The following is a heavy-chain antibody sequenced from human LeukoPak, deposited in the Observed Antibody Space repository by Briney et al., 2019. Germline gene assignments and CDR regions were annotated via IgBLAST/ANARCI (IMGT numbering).Heavy chain of an antibody. CDR1: GFTFSSYS. Sequence: GGSLRLSCAASGFTFSSYSMNWVRQAPGEGLEWVSSISSSSSYIYYADSVKGRFTISRDNAKNSLYLQMNSLRAEDTAVYYCATNGDGYPDYWGQGTLVTVSS. V-gene: IGHV3-21*01. CDR3: ATNGDGYPDY. CDR2: ISSSSSYI. J-gene: IGHJ4*02. D-gene: IGHD5-24*01.